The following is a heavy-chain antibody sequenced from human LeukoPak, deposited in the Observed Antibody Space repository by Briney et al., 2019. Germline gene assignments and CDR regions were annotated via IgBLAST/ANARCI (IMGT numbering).Heavy chain of an antibody. CDR1: GFXFNSYG. Sequence: GGSLRLSCAASGFXFNSYGIHWVRQAPGKGLEHVSGIRSNGGSTYYANSVKGRFTISRDNSKNTLYLQMGSLRAEDMAVYYCARDRYSAYDSGADYWGQGTLVTVSS. V-gene: IGHV3-64*01. J-gene: IGHJ4*02. CDR2: IRSNGGST. CDR3: ARDRYSAYDSGADY. D-gene: IGHD5-12*01.